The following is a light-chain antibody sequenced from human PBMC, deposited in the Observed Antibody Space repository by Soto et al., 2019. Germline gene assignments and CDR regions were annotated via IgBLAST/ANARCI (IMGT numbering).Light chain of an antibody. CDR3: AAWDDIVSGLV. CDR2: RAD. CDR1: SSNIGSNY. V-gene: IGLV1-47*01. Sequence: QSVLTQPPSASGTPGQTVTISCSGRSSNIGSNYVYWYQQLPGTAPRLLMYRADQRPSGVPVRFSGSKSGTSASLAISGLRSEDEADYYCAAWDDIVSGLVFGGGTKVTVL. J-gene: IGLJ2*01.